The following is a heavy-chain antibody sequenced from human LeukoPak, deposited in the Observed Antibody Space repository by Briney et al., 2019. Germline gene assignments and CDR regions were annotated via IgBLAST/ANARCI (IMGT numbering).Heavy chain of an antibody. CDR2: ISSYGGST. CDR1: GFTFSSYA. CDR3: VKDEVKSRDGYNLGAFDI. Sequence: GGSLRLSCSASGFTFSSYAMHGVRQAPGKGLEYVSAISSYGGSTYYTDSVKGRFTISRDNSKNTLYLQMSSLRAEDTAVYYCVKDEVKSRDGYNLGAFDIWGQGTTVTVSS. V-gene: IGHV3-64D*09. D-gene: IGHD5-24*01. J-gene: IGHJ3*02.